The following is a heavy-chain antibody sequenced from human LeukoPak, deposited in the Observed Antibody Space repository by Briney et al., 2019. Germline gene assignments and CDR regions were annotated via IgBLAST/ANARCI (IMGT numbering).Heavy chain of an antibody. D-gene: IGHD3-22*01. CDR1: GGSVSSGGYY. CDR2: IYYSGST. CDR3: AIAANYDSSGYPLLWFDP. V-gene: IGHV4-31*03. J-gene: IGHJ5*02. Sequence: SETLSLTCTVSGGSVSSGGYYWSWIRQHPGKGLEWIGYIYYSGSTYYNPSLKSRVTISVDTSKNQFSLKLSSVTAADTAVYYSAIAANYDSSGYPLLWFDPWGQGTLVTVSS.